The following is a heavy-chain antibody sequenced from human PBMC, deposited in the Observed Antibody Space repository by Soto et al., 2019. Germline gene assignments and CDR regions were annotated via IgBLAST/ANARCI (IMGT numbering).Heavy chain of an antibody. CDR3: AHSTLGYTFAPFYYGMDV. V-gene: IGHV2-5*01. CDR2: IYWNDDK. Sequence: ESGPTLVNPTQTLTLTCTFSGFSLSTSGVGVGWIRQPPGKALEWLALIYWNDDKRYSPSLKSRLTITKDTSKNQVVLTMTNMDPVDTATYYCAHSTLGYTFAPFYYGMDVWGQGTTVTVSS. J-gene: IGHJ6*02. CDR1: GFSLSTSGVG. D-gene: IGHD2-2*02.